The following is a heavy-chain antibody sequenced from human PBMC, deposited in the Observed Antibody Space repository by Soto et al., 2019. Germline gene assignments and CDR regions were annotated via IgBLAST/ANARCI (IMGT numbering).Heavy chain of an antibody. V-gene: IGHV3-9*01. CDR1: GFTFDDYA. J-gene: IGHJ6*02. CDR3: AKDMATVTSLGVVLGYYYGMDV. Sequence: EVQLVESGGDLVQPGRSLRLSCAASGFTFDDYAMHWVRQAPGKGLECVSGISWNSGSIGYADSVKGRFTISRDNAKNSLYLQMNSLRAEDTSLYYCAKDMATVTSLGVVLGYYYGMDVWGQGTTVTVSS. D-gene: IGHD4-17*01. CDR2: ISWNSGSI.